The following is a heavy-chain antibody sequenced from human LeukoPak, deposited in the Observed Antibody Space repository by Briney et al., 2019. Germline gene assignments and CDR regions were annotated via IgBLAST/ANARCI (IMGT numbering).Heavy chain of an antibody. CDR1: GYTFTGYY. V-gene: IGHV1-2*02. Sequence: ASVKVSCKASGYTFTGYYMHGVRQAPGQGLEWMGYINPNSGGTNYALKFQGRITMTRDTSTSTAYMELSSLRYDETAVYYCARPSYDFSDNSHDWYFDLWGRGTLVTVSS. CDR3: ARPSYDFSDNSHDWYFDL. CDR2: INPNSGGT. D-gene: IGHD3-3*01. J-gene: IGHJ2*01.